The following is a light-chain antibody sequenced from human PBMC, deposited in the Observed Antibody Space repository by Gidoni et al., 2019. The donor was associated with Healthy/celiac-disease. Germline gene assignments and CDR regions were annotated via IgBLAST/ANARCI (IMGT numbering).Light chain of an antibody. CDR1: QSLLHSNGYNY. CDR3: MQALQTPRT. CDR2: LGS. V-gene: IGKV2-28*01. Sequence: DIVMTQSPLSLPVTPGAPASISCRSSQSLLHSNGYNYLDWYLQKPGQSPQLLIYLGSNRASGVPDRFSGSGSGTDFTLKISRVEAEDVGVYYCMQALQTPRTFXQXTKVEIK. J-gene: IGKJ1*01.